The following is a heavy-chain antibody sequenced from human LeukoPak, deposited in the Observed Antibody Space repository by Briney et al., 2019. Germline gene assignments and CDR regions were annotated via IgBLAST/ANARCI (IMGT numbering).Heavy chain of an antibody. V-gene: IGHV5-51*01. Sequence: GESLKISCRGSGYSFTSYWIGWVRQMPGKSLEWMGIIYPGDSDTRYSPSFQGQVTISADKSISTAYLQWSSLKASDTAMYYCARPSNLYYYGSGSYWVYWGQGTLVTVSS. D-gene: IGHD3-10*01. CDR1: GYSFTSYW. J-gene: IGHJ4*02. CDR3: ARPSNLYYYGSGSYWVY. CDR2: IYPGDSDT.